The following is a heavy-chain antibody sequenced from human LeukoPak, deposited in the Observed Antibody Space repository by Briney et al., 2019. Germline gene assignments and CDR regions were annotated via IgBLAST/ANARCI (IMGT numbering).Heavy chain of an antibody. CDR2: IYYSGST. CDR3: ARQAADYGGNFLPSYFDY. D-gene: IGHD4-23*01. Sequence: SETLSLTCAVYGGSFSGYYWSWIRQPPGKGLEWIGYIYYSGSTNYNPSLKSRVTISVDTSKNQFSLKLSSVTAADTAVYYCARQAADYGGNFLPSYFDYWGQGTLVTVSS. J-gene: IGHJ4*02. V-gene: IGHV4-59*01. CDR1: GGSFSGYY.